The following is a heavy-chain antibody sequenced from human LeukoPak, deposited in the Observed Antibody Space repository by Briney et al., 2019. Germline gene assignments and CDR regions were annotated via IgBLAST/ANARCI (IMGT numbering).Heavy chain of an antibody. CDR3: AKTYGSGSYGYFYYMDV. J-gene: IGHJ6*03. V-gene: IGHV3-23*01. CDR2: ISGSGGST. CDR1: GFTFSSYG. Sequence: GGSLRLSCAASGFTFSSYGMTWVRQAPGKGLEWVSIISGSGGSTYIADSVKGRFTISRDNSKNTLYLQINSLRPEDTAVYYCAKTYGSGSYGYFYYMDVWGKGTRSPSP. D-gene: IGHD3-10*01.